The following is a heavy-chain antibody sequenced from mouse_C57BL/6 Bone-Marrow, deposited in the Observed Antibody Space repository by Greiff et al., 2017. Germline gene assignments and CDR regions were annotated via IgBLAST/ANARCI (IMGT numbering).Heavy chain of an antibody. CDR3: ARIEAFYYGYFDY. CDR2: IDPSDSYT. D-gene: IGHD1-1*01. V-gene: IGHV1-69*01. Sequence: QVQLQQPGAELVMPGASVKLSCKASGYTFTSYWMHWVKQRPGQGLEWIGEIDPSDSYTNYNQKFKGKATLTVDKSSSPAYMQLSSLTSEDSAVYYCARIEAFYYGYFDYWGQGTTLTVSS. CDR1: GYTFTSYW. J-gene: IGHJ2*01.